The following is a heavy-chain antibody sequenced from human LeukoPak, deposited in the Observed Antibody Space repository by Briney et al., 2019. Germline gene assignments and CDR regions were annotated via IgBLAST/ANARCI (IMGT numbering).Heavy chain of an antibody. Sequence: PSETLSLTCTISGGSISSSYWSWIRQPPGKGLEWIGYIYYSGSTNYNPSLKSRVTISVDTSKNQFSLKLSSVTAADTAVYYCARRANNYGSGYFDYWGQGALVTVSS. V-gene: IGHV4-59*08. CDR1: GGSISSSY. J-gene: IGHJ4*02. CDR3: ARRANNYGSGYFDY. CDR2: IYYSGST. D-gene: IGHD3-10*01.